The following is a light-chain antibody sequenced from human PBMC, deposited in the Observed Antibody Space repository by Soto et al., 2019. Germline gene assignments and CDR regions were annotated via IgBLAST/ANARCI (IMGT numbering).Light chain of an antibody. J-gene: IGKJ4*01. CDR3: QQYGNSLT. V-gene: IGKV1-33*01. CDR2: DAS. CDR1: QDISDY. Sequence: DFQMTQSPSSLSAPVGDRVTITCQASQDISDYLNWYQQKPGAAPKLLIYDASNLQAGVPSRFSGSGSGTEFTFTISSLQPEDLAVYYCQQYGNSLTFGGGTKVDIK.